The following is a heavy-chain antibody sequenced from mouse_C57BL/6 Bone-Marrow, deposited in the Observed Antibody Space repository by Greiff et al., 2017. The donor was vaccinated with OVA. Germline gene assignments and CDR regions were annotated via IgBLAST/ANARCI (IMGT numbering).Heavy chain of an antibody. Sequence: EVHLVESGGDLVKPGGSLKLSCAASGFTFSSYGMSWVRQTPDKRLEWVATISSGGSYTYYPDSVKGRFTISRDNAKNTLYLQMSSLKSDDTAMYYCARATGRAMDYWGQGTSVTVSS. V-gene: IGHV5-6*01. CDR1: GFTFSSYG. J-gene: IGHJ4*01. D-gene: IGHD1-1*01. CDR2: ISSGGSYT. CDR3: ARATGRAMDY.